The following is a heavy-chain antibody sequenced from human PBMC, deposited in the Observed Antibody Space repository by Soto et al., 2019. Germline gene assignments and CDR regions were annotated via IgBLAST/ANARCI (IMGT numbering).Heavy chain of an antibody. CDR2: INPSGGST. Sequence: GASVKVSCKASGYTFTSYYMHWVRQAPGQGPEWMGIINPSGGSTSYAQKFQGRVTMTRDTSTSTVYMELSSLRSEDTAVYYCARDPTLPFYDFWSGYYYGMDVWGQGTTVTVSS. CDR1: GYTFTSYY. D-gene: IGHD3-3*01. J-gene: IGHJ6*02. CDR3: ARDPTLPFYDFWSGYYYGMDV. V-gene: IGHV1-46*01.